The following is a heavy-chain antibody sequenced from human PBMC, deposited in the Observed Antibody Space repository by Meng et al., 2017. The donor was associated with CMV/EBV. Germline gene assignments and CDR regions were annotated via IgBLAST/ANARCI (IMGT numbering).Heavy chain of an antibody. D-gene: IGHD2-2*01. CDR3: ARQLQFGEYGMDV. V-gene: IGHV4-34*01. J-gene: IGHJ6*02. CDR2: INHSGST. Sequence: GSLRLSCAVYGGSFSGYYWSWIRQPPGKGLEWIGEINHSGSTNYNPSLKSRVTISVDTSKNQFSLKLSSVTAADTAVYYCARQLQFGEYGMDVWGQGTTVTVSS. CDR1: GGSFSGYY.